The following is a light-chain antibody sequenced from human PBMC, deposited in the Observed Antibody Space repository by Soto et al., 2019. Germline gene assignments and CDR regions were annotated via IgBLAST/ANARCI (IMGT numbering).Light chain of an antibody. Sequence: CVLTQPPPASGTPRPRVTHPFFWSSSITASHYVYWNQQLPGPAPNLLIYRNNQRPSGVPDRFSGSKSGTSASLAISGLRSEDEADYYCAAWDDSLSGYVFGTGTKVTVL. J-gene: IGLJ1*01. CDR3: AAWDDSLSGYV. V-gene: IGLV1-47*01. CDR2: RNN. CDR1: SSITASHY.